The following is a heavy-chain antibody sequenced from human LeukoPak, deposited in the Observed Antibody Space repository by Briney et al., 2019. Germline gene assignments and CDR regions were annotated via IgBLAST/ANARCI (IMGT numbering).Heavy chain of an antibody. CDR1: GFTFSSYG. D-gene: IGHD1-1*01. V-gene: IGHV3-7*01. CDR3: ARGGTTFEH. CDR2: IKYDGNEK. J-gene: IGHJ4*02. Sequence: GGSLRLSCAASGFTFSSYGMHWVRQAPGKGLEWVANIKYDGNEKYYVDSVKGRFTISRDNAKNSLYLQMNSLSAEDTAVYYCARGGTTFEHWGQGTLVTVSS.